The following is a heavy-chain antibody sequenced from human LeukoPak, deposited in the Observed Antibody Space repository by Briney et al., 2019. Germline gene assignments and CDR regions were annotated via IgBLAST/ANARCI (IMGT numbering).Heavy chain of an antibody. CDR3: ARVRWGSSSWYFDY. CDR1: GFTFSSYW. J-gene: IGHJ4*02. V-gene: IGHV3-7*01. CDR2: IKQDGSEN. D-gene: IGHD6-13*01. Sequence: GGSLRLSCAASGFTFSSYWMSWVRQAPGKGLEWVANIKQDGSENYYVDSVKGRFTISRDNAKNSLYLQMNSLRAEDTAVYYCARVRWGSSSWYFDYWGQGTLVTVSS.